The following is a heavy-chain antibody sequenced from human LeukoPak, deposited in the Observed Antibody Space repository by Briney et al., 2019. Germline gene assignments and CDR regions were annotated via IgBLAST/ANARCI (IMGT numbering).Heavy chain of an antibody. CDR1: GGTFSSYV. CDR2: VIPIFGTA. J-gene: IGHJ6*03. V-gene: IGHV1-69*06. CDR3: ATRAADVPTRPAYYYYYMDV. D-gene: IGHD6-6*01. Sequence: ASVKVSCKASGGTFSSYVISWGRQGPGQGLEWVGGVIPIFGTAKYAQKFQGRVTITADKSTSSAYMELSSLRSEDTAVYYSATRAADVPTRPAYYYYYMDVWGKGTTVTVSS.